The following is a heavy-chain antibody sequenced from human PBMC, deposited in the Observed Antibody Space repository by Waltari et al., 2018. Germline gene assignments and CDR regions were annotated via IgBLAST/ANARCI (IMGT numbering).Heavy chain of an antibody. Sequence: EVQLLESGGGLVQPGGSLRLSCAASGFTFISYAMSWVRQAPGKGLEWVSAISGSGGSTYYADSVKGRFTISRDNSKNTLYLQMNSLRAEDTAVYYCAKEGCTGGVCYTHFDYWGQGTLVTVSS. D-gene: IGHD2-8*02. CDR1: GFTFISYA. CDR3: AKEGCTGGVCYTHFDY. CDR2: ISGSGGST. V-gene: IGHV3-23*01. J-gene: IGHJ4*02.